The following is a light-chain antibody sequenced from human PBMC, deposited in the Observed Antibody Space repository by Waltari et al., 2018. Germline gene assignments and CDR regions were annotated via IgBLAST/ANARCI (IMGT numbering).Light chain of an antibody. V-gene: IGLV3-1*01. CDR1: KLGDKY. Sequence: SYELTQPPSVSVSPGQTASITCSGDKLGDKYASWYQQKPGQSPVLVIYEDRRRPPGIPERFSGSNSGNTATLTISGTQAMDEADYYCQAWDSSIVFGGGTKLTVL. CDR3: QAWDSSIV. CDR2: EDR. J-gene: IGLJ2*01.